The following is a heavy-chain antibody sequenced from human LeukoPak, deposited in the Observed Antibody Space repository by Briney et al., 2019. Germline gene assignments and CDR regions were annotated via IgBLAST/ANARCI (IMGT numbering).Heavy chain of an antibody. CDR3: ARDGTVATNWFDP. V-gene: IGHV4-39*02. D-gene: IGHD5-12*01. CDR2: ISYSGST. CDR1: GGSLSSRFYY. J-gene: IGHJ5*02. Sequence: PSETLSLTCTVSGGSLSSRFYYWGWIRQPPGKGLEWIGSISYSGSTSYNPSLKTRVTISVDTSKNQFFLKLTSMTAADSAVYYCARDGTVATNWFDPWGQGTLVTVSS.